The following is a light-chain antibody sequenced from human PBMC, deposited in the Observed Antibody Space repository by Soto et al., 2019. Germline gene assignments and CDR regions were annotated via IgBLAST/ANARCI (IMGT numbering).Light chain of an antibody. J-gene: IGLJ1*01. CDR1: SSDVGGYNY. Sequence: QSVLTQPASVSGSLGQSITISCSGTSSDVGGYNYVSWYQLHPGKAPKLMIYEVSNRPSGVSNRFSGSKSGNTASLTISGLQAEDEADYYCSSYTSSSPYVFGTGTKVTVL. CDR2: EVS. V-gene: IGLV2-14*01. CDR3: SSYTSSSPYV.